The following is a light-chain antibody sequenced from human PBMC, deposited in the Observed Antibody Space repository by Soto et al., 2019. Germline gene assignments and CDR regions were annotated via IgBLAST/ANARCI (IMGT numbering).Light chain of an antibody. CDR2: EVS. V-gene: IGLV2-18*02. Sequence: QSALTQPPSVSGSPGQSVTISCSGTSSDVGTYNSVSWYQQPPGTAPKLIIYEVSYRPSGVPDRFSGSKSGNAASLTISGLQAEDEADYYCTSYRSGNTLVFGGGTKLTVL. CDR3: TSYRSGNTLV. CDR1: SSDVGTYNS. J-gene: IGLJ3*02.